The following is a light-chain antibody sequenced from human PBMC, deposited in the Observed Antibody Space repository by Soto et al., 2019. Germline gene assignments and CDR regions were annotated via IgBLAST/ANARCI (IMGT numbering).Light chain of an antibody. CDR2: AVS. Sequence: QSVLTQPASVSGSPGQSITISCTGTSSDVGGYNHVSWYQHSPGKAPKLILFAVSDRPSGVSHRFSGSKSGNTASLTISGLRAEDEADYYCCSYTSLSTVVFGGGTKRTVL. V-gene: IGLV2-14*01. CDR3: CSYTSLSTVV. CDR1: SSDVGGYNH. J-gene: IGLJ2*01.